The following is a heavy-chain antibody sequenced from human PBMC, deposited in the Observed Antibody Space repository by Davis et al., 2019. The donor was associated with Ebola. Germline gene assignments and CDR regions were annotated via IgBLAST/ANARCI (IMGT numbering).Heavy chain of an antibody. CDR3: ARDHGRTTVTNNDGMDV. V-gene: IGHV3-53*01. D-gene: IGHD4-17*01. CDR1: GFTVSSNY. J-gene: IGHJ6*02. Sequence: PGGSLRLSCAASGFTVSSNYMSWVRQAPGKGLEWVSVIYSGGSTYYADSVKGRFTISRDNSKNTLYLQMNSLGAEDTAVYYCARDHGRTTVTNNDGMDVWGQGTTVTVSS. CDR2: IYSGGST.